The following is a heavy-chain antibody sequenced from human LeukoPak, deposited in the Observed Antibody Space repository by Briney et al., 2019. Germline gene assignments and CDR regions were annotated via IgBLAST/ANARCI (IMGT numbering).Heavy chain of an antibody. D-gene: IGHD5-18*01. CDR3: ARALRIQLWSPGGY. J-gene: IGHJ4*02. Sequence: SVKVSCKASGGTFISYVINWVRQAPGQGLEWMGGILPIFGTAIYAQHFQGRLTITADESTNSAYMELNRLRSDDTAVYYCARALRIQLWSPGGYWGQGTLVTVSS. CDR1: GGTFISYV. CDR2: ILPIFGTA. V-gene: IGHV1-69*13.